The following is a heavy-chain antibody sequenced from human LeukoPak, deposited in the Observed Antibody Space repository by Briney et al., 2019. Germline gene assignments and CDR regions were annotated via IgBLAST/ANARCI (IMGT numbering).Heavy chain of an antibody. CDR3: AREFSLDTAMVHSFDY. Sequence: GASVKVSCKASGGTFSSYTISWVRQAPGQGLEWMGRIIPILGIANYAQKFQGRVTITADKSTGTAYMELSSLRSEDTAVYYCAREFSLDTAMVHSFDYWGQGTLVTVSS. CDR1: GGTFSSYT. CDR2: IIPILGIA. D-gene: IGHD5-18*01. V-gene: IGHV1-69*04. J-gene: IGHJ4*02.